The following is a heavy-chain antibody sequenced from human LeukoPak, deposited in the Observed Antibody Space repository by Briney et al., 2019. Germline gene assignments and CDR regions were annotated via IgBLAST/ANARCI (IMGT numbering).Heavy chain of an antibody. CDR2: ISWNSGSI. Sequence: QPGGSLRLSCAASGFTFDDYAMHGVRQAPGKGLEWVSGISWNSGSIGYADSVKGRFTISRDNAKNSLYLQMNSLRAEDTALYYCAKDIGWELTPDFDYWGQGTLVTVSS. V-gene: IGHV3-9*01. CDR3: AKDIGWELTPDFDY. J-gene: IGHJ4*02. CDR1: GFTFDDYA. D-gene: IGHD1-26*01.